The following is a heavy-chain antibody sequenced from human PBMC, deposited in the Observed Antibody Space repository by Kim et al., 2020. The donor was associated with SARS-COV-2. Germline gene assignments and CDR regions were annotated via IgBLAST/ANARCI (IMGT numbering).Heavy chain of an antibody. CDR3: AKAKGSGTYHYFVH. Sequence: GGSLRLSCAASGFTFTGFGMSWVRQAPGKGLEWVSTITRVSTDTYYADSVKGRFTISRDNSNNSVYLQVNSLRAEDTAVYYCAKAKGSGTYHYFVHLG. CDR2: ITRVSTDT. J-gene: IGHJ4*01. D-gene: IGHD1-26*01. V-gene: IGHV3-23*01. CDR1: GFTFTGFG.